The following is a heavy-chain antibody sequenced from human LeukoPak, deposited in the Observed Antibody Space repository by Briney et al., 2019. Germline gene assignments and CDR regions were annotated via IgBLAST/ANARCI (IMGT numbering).Heavy chain of an antibody. CDR2: ISANGSIT. V-gene: IGHV3-21*01. Sequence: PGGSLRLSCAASGFTFSAYGMSWVRQSPGQGLEWVSGISANGSITFYARSVKGRFTISRDNARNSLYLQMNSLRAEDTAVYYCARDRDWNSGFDYWGQGTLVTVSS. J-gene: IGHJ4*02. D-gene: IGHD1-7*01. CDR3: ARDRDWNSGFDY. CDR1: GFTFSAYG.